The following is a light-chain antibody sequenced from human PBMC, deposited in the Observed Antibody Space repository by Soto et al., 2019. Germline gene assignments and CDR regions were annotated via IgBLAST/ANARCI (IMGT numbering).Light chain of an antibody. CDR1: SSDVGAYNF. V-gene: IGLV2-14*03. CDR3: MSFTSSNTYV. CDR2: DVA. J-gene: IGLJ1*01. Sequence: QSVLTQPASVYGSPGQSITISCTGTSSDVGAYNFVSWYQHHPDKAPKGVIYDVANRPSGVSYRFSASKSGNTASLTISGLQAEDEADYYCMSFTSSNTYVFGTGTKVTVL.